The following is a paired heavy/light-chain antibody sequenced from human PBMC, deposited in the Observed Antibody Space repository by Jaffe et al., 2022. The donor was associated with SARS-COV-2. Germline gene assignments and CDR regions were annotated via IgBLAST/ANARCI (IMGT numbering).Heavy chain of an antibody. J-gene: IGHJ5*02. CDR2: INQSGST. V-gene: IGHV4-34*02. Sequence: QVHLQQWGAGLLKPSETLSLTCGVSGGSFVGYYWSWIRQSPGKGLEWIAEINQSGSTNYSPTFRSRVVVSIDTSKSQYSLWLNSVTAADTGVYYCARGGSGGHSWFDPWGQGTPVTVSA. CDR3: ARGGSGGHSWFDP. D-gene: IGHD1-26*01. CDR1: GGSFVGYY.
Light chain of an antibody. V-gene: IGLV1-40*01. J-gene: IGLJ1*01. Sequence: QSVLTQPPSVSGAPGQRVTISCTGTSSNIGARFDVHWYQQLPGAAPKLLIYGINNRPSGVPDRFSVSKSGTSASLSITGLQTEDEADYYCQSYDRSLSGHVFGTGTKVTVL. CDR2: GIN. CDR1: SSNIGARFD. CDR3: QSYDRSLSGHV.